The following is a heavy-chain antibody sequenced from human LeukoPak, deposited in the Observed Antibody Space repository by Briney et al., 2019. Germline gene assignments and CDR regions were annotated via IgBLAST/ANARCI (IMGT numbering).Heavy chain of an antibody. CDR3: ARGEYSYGHPYFDY. CDR2: ISSSSSYI. V-gene: IGHV3-21*01. D-gene: IGHD5-18*01. CDR1: GFTFSSYS. J-gene: IGHJ4*02. Sequence: GGSLRLSCAASGFTFSSYSMSWVRQAPGKGLEWVSSISSSSSYIYYADSVKGRFTISRDNAKNSLYLQMNSLRAEDTAVYYCARGEYSYGHPYFDYWGQGTLVTVSS.